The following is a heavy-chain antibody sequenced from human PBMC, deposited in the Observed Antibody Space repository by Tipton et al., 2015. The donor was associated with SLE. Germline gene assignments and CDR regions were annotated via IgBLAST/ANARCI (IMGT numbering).Heavy chain of an antibody. J-gene: IGHJ3*02. V-gene: IGHV4-59*11. CDR1: GGSISSLY. CDR3: ARDSPEAFDI. Sequence: TLSLTCTVSGGSISSLYWSWIRQPPGMGLEWIGYIYYSGCTNYNPSLKSRVTISVDTSKNQFSLKLSSVTAADTAVYYCARDSPEAFDIWGQGTMVTVSS. CDR2: IYYSGCT.